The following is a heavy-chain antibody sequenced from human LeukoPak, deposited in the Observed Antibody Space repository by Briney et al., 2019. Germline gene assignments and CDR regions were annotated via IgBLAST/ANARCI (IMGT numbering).Heavy chain of an antibody. CDR2: IYSGAGT. CDR3: ARVGSGNYYKYFEH. CDR1: GFTVSGTY. J-gene: IGHJ4*02. Sequence: GGSLRLSCAASGFTVSGTYMSWVRQAPGKGLEWVSVIYSGAGTYYADSVKGRFTISRDNSKNTLHLQMNSLRAEDTAVYYCARVGSGNYYKYFEHWGPGTLVTVSS. D-gene: IGHD1-26*01. V-gene: IGHV3-53*01.